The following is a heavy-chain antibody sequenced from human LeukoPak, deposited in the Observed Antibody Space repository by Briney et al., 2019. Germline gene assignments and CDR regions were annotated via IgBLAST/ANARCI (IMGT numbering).Heavy chain of an antibody. J-gene: IGHJ4*02. CDR1: GFTFSGSA. V-gene: IGHV3-73*01. CDR2: IRSKANSYAT. Sequence: GGSLRLSCAASGFTFSGSAMHWVRQASGKGLEWVGRIRSKANSYATAYAASVKGRFTISRDDSKNTAYLQMNGLKTEDTAVYYCTRRYYGSGSYYNDPYYFDYWGQGTLVTVSS. CDR3: TRRYYGSGSYYNDPYYFDY. D-gene: IGHD3-10*01.